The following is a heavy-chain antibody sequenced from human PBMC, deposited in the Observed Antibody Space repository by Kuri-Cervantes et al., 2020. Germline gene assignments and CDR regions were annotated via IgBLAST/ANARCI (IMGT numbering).Heavy chain of an antibody. V-gene: IGHV4-59*01. J-gene: IGHJ2*01. CDR1: GDSISTSY. CDR2: ISYTGST. Sequence: ESLKISCTVSGDSISTSYWSWIRQPPGKGLEWIGYISYTGSTNHNPSLKSRVTISVDTPKNQFYLSLTSITAADTAVYYCARDWRGSGDQYPFDLWGRGTLVTVSS. D-gene: IGHD6-19*01. CDR3: ARDWRGSGDQYPFDL.